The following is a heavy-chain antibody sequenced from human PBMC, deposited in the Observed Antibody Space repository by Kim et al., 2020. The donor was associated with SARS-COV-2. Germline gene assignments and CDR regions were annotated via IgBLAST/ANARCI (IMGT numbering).Heavy chain of an antibody. Sequence: SETLSLTCAVYDDSFSGFYWSWIRQPPGKGLEWIAEINHDGSANYNPSLKSLVTMSVDKSKTQFSLSLTSVTAADTAIYYCARGTASDVYNWYLTHFDYWGQGSLVTASA. CDR1: DDSFSGFY. V-gene: IGHV4-34*01. J-gene: IGHJ4*02. CDR2: INHDGSA. D-gene: IGHD1-1*01. CDR3: ARGTASDVYNWYLTHFDY.